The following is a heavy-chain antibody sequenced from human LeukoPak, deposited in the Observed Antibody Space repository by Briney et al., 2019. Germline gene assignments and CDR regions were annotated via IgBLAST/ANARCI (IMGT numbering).Heavy chain of an antibody. Sequence: SETLSLTCTISGGSVASTGCYWGWIRQPPGKGLEWIGSAYYTGEIYSTPSLKSRLTISVDTSKNQFALTLTSVTAADTSVYYCGRHVSNGWDYHYGLDVGGQGTTVTVPS. CDR2: AYYTGEI. CDR1: GGSVASTGCY. CDR3: GRHVSNGWDYHYGLDV. V-gene: IGHV4-39*01. J-gene: IGHJ6*02. D-gene: IGHD6-19*01.